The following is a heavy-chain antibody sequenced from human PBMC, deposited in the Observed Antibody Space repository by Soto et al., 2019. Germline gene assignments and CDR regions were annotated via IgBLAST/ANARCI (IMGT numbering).Heavy chain of an antibody. CDR3: AKAWGGSGWYMDV. Sequence: QVQLVESGGGVVQPGRSLRLSCAASGFTFSSYGMHWVRQAPGKGLEWVAVISYDGSNKYYADSVKGRFTISRDNSKNALHLQMNSLSTEATAVYYGAKAWGGSGWYMDVWGRGTTVTVSS. D-gene: IGHD3-16*01. J-gene: IGHJ6*03. CDR1: GFTFSSYG. V-gene: IGHV3-30*18. CDR2: ISYDGSNK.